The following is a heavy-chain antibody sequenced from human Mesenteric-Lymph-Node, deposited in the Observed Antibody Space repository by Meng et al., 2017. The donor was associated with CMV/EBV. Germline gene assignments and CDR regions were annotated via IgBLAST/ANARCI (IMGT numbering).Heavy chain of an antibody. V-gene: IGHV3-66*01. CDR1: GFNVRDRY. D-gene: IGHD3-10*01. CDR2: IYRGDNT. J-gene: IGHJ4*02. CDR3: TGDSVSNPNLDY. Sequence: VALGVAVEGLAQPGGSLRLSCAASGFNVRDRYMSWVRQAPGKGLEWVCIIYRGDNTYYIDSVKDRFTVSRDNSKNTMYLQMNSLRVEDTAVYYCTGDSVSNPNLDYWGQGTLVTVSS.